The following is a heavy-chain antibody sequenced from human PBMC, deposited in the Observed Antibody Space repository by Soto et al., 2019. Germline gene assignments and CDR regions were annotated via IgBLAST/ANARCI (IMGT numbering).Heavy chain of an antibody. CDR2: ISAYNGNT. V-gene: IGHV1-18*01. CDR1: GYTFTSYG. J-gene: IGHJ4*02. CDR3: ARDTHTYSYGSGSILGFDY. D-gene: IGHD3-10*01. Sequence: QVQLVQSGAEVKKPGASVKVSCKASGYTFTSYGISWVRQAPGQGLEWMGWISAYNGNTNYAQNLQGRVTMTTDTSTSTAYMELRSLRSDDTAVYYCARDTHTYSYGSGSILGFDYWGQGTLVTVSS.